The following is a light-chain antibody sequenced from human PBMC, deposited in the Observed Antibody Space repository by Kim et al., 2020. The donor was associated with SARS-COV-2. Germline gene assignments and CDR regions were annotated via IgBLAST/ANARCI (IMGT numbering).Light chain of an antibody. CDR1: KWGDKY. Sequence: GQTASTTCAGDKWGDKYVYLYHQKPGQAPVAVVFQDTERPSGNPERVSGSNTGNTATLTNSGTQAMDEGDDYCQARDTTTAKVFGVFGGGTKVTVL. CDR3: QARDTTTAKVFGV. CDR2: QDT. J-gene: IGLJ2*01. V-gene: IGLV3-1*01.